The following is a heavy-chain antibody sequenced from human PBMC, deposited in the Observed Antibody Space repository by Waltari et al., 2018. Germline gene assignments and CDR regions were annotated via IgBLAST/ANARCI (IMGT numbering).Heavy chain of an antibody. CDR1: GGSISSHY. CDR2: IYYSGST. D-gene: IGHD3-22*01. CDR3: ARDRGYYDSSGYVDAFDI. J-gene: IGHJ3*02. V-gene: IGHV4-59*11. Sequence: QVQLQESGPGLVKPSETLSLTCPVSGGSISSHYWSWLRQPPGKGLEWIGYIYYSGSTNYNPSLKSRVTISVDTSKNQFSLKLSSVTAADTAVYYCARDRGYYDSSGYVDAFDIWGQGTMVTVSS.